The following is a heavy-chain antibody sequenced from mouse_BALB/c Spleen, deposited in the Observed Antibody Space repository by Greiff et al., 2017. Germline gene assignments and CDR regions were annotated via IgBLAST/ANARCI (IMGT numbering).Heavy chain of an antibody. CDR2: ISSGGST. CDR3: ARETVVEGTAWFAY. Sequence: EVHLVESGGGLVKPGGSLKLSCAASGFTFSSYAMSWVRQTPEKRLEWVASISSGGSTYYPDSVKGRFTISRDNARNILYLQMSSLRSEDTAMYYCARETVVEGTAWFAYWGQGTTLTVSS. J-gene: IGHJ2*01. V-gene: IGHV5-6-5*01. CDR1: GFTFSSYA. D-gene: IGHD1-1*01.